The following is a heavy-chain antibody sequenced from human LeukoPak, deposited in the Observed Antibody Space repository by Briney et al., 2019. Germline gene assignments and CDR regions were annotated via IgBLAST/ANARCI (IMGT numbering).Heavy chain of an antibody. CDR1: GYTFSNFD. J-gene: IGHJ5*02. Sequence: VASVKVSCKASGYTFSNFDINWVRQAPGQGPEWMGWMNPVTGNAGSAQKFQGRVTLTRDTSTSTAYMELSSLRSEDTAVYYCARDRLPYGSGSYYVVNWFDPWGQGTLVTVSS. CDR3: ARDRLPYGSGSYYVVNWFDP. CDR2: MNPVTGNA. D-gene: IGHD3-10*01. V-gene: IGHV1-8*01.